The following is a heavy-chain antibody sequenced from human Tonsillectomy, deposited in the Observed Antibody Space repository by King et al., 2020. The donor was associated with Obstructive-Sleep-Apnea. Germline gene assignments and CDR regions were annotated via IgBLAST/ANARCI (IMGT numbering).Heavy chain of an antibody. Sequence: VQLGESGGGLVQPGGSLRLSCAASRFTFSNYAMHWVRQAPGKGLEYVSSISTNGQSTYYANSVKGRFTISRDNSKNALYLQMGSLRVEDMAIYYCARGLYGNYVATGADYWGRGTLVTVSS. CDR2: ISTNGQST. D-gene: IGHD4-11*01. J-gene: IGHJ4*02. CDR3: ARGLYGNYVATGADY. V-gene: IGHV3-64*01. CDR1: RFTFSNYA.